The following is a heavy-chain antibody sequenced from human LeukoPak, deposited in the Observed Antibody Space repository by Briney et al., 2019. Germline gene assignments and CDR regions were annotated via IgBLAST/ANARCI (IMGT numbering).Heavy chain of an antibody. J-gene: IGHJ6*02. CDR1: GFTFTSYW. D-gene: IGHD3-22*01. CDR2: IDGDGSSR. V-gene: IGHV3-74*01. CDR3: ARILEGYYYFGLDV. Sequence: PGGSLRLSCAASGFTFTSYWIHWVRQVPGKGLEWVSRIDGDGSSRSYADSVKGRFTISRDNGKKTVFLQMNSLSAENTAVYYCARILEGYYYFGLDVWGQGTTVIVSS.